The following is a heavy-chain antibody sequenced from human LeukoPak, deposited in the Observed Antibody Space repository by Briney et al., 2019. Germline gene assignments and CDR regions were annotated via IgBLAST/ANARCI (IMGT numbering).Heavy chain of an antibody. Sequence: PSETLSLTCTVSGESISNYYWNWIRQPPGKGLEWIGHIYFSGSTNYNPSLKSRVTISVDTSKNQFSLNLKSVTAAYTGDQRSAGSSSSWYGFSHYYYMDVWGKGTTVTVSS. CDR3: AGSSSSWYGFSHYYYMDV. V-gene: IGHV4-59*08. D-gene: IGHD6-13*01. CDR2: IYFSGST. J-gene: IGHJ6*03. CDR1: GESISNYY.